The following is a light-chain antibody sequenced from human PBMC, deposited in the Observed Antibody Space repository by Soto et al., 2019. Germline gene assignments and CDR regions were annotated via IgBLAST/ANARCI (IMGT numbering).Light chain of an antibody. J-gene: IGKJ5*01. CDR1: QDIAIY. CDR3: QQSYNAPIT. Sequence: IQLTQSPSSLSASVGDRVTITCRASQDIAIYLAWYQQKPGEAPKLLIYAASTLYGGVPSRFSDSGSGTDFALTITSLQAEDFATYYCQQSYNAPITFGQGTRLEIK. CDR2: AAS. V-gene: IGKV1-9*01.